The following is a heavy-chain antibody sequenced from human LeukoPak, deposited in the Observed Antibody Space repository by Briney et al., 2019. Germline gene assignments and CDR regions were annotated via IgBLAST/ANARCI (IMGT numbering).Heavy chain of an antibody. Sequence: SETLSLTCAVYGESFRGYYWSCIRHPPGKGLEWIGEINHSGSTNHNPSLKSRVTISVDTSKNQFSLELSSVTASDTAVYYCARGDLYCSGGSCYPGYWFDPWGQGTLVTVSS. J-gene: IGHJ5*02. CDR1: GESFRGYY. CDR3: ARGDLYCSGGSCYPGYWFDP. V-gene: IGHV4-34*01. D-gene: IGHD2-15*01. CDR2: INHSGST.